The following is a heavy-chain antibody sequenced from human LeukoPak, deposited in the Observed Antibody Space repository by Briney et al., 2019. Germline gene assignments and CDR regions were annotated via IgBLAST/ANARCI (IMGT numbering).Heavy chain of an antibody. J-gene: IGHJ4*02. CDR3: AHYYDSSGYLGY. V-gene: IGHV3-7*02. CDR2: INQVGSEM. D-gene: IGHD3-22*01. CDR1: GFTFSRSW. Sequence: GGSLRLSCAVSGFTFSRSWMTWVRQAPGKGLEWVANINQVGSEMYYVGSVEGRFTISRDNAKNSLYLQMNSLRAEDTAVYYCAHYYDSSGYLGYWGQGTLVTVSS.